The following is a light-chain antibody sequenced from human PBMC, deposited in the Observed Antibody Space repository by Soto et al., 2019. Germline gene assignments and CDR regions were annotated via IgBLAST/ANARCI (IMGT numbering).Light chain of an antibody. CDR2: GAS. CDR3: QQYFNWPLTWT. J-gene: IGKJ3*01. V-gene: IGKV3-15*01. CDR1: QSIRTN. Sequence: EIVLTQSPATLSVSAGGTVTLSCRASQSIRTNVAWYQQIPGQAPRLLVYGASTRATGVPARFSGSGSGIEFTLTISSLQSEDSVFYYCQQYFNWPLTWTFGPGTKVQIK.